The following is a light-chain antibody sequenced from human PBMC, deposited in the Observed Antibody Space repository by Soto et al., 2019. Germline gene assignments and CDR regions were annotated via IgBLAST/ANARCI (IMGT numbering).Light chain of an antibody. Sequence: QLVLTQSPSASASLGASVKLTCTLSSGHSTYAIAWHQQQPEKGPRYLMKLNSDGSHSKGDGIPDRFSGSSAGAERYLTISSLQSEDEADYYCQTWGTGIEVIFGGGPMLT. CDR2: LNSDGSH. V-gene: IGLV4-69*01. CDR3: QTWGTGIEVI. CDR1: SGHSTYA. J-gene: IGLJ2*01.